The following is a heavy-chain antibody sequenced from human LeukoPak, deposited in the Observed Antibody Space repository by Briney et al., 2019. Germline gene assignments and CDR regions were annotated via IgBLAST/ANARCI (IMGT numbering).Heavy chain of an antibody. Sequence: GGSLRLSCAASGFTFSSYSMNWVHQAPGKGLEWVSSISSSSSYIYYADSVKGRFTISRDNAKNSLYLQMNSLRAEDTAVYYCARDSKALGEAFDIWGQGAMVTVSS. CDR1: GFTFSSYS. CDR2: ISSSSSYI. J-gene: IGHJ3*02. CDR3: ARDSKALGEAFDI. V-gene: IGHV3-21*01.